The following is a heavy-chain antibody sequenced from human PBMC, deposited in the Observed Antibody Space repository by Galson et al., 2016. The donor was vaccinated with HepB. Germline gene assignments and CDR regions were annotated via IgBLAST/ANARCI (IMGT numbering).Heavy chain of an antibody. CDR1: GFKLSYNV. CDR3: AREGYTSGRAGTFDL. D-gene: IGHD6-19*01. Sequence: SLRLSCAASGFKLSYNVIHWVRQAPGKGLEWLSLISVDGINHPHAVSVRGRFTISRDTSKNTVYLQMDSLRVDDTAVYYCAREGYTSGRAGTFDLWGQGTVVTVSS. CDR2: ISVDGINH. V-gene: IGHV3-30*03. J-gene: IGHJ3*01.